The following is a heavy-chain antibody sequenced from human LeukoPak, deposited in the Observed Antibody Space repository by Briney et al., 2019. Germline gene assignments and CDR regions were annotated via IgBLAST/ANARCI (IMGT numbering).Heavy chain of an antibody. J-gene: IGHJ4*02. CDR2: ISGSGGST. CDR3: AKASLREFGELLS. D-gene: IGHD3-10*01. V-gene: IGHV3-23*01. CDR1: GGSFSGYY. Sequence: PSETLSLTCAVYGGSFSGYYWSWIRQPPGKGLEWVSAISGSGGSTYYADSVKGRFTISRDNSKNTLYLQMNSLRAEDTAVYYCAKASLREFGELLSWGQGTLVTVSS.